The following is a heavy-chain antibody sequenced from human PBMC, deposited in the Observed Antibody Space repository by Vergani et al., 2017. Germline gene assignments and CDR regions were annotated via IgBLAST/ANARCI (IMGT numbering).Heavy chain of an antibody. D-gene: IGHD2-15*01. J-gene: IGHJ5*02. CDR2: ISSSSSTI. CDR1: GFTFSSYS. V-gene: IGHV3-48*01. Sequence: EVQLVESGGGLVQPGGSLRLSCAASGFTFSSYSMNWVRQAPGKGLEWVSYISSSSSTIYYADSVKGRFTISRDNAKNSLYLQMNSLRSEDTAVYYCASSGYLGWFDPWGQGTLVTVSS. CDR3: ASSGYLGWFDP.